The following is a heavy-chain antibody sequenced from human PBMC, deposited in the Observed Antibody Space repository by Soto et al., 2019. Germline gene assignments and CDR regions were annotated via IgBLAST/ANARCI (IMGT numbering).Heavy chain of an antibody. D-gene: IGHD6-19*01. J-gene: IGHJ3*02. CDR2: IIPILGIA. Sequence: SVKVSCKASGGTFSSYTISWVRQAPGQGREWMGRIIPILGIANYAQKFQGRVTITADKSTSTAYMELSSLRSEDTAVYYCARTGYRSGPDDAFDIWGQGTMVTVSS. CDR1: GGTFSSYT. V-gene: IGHV1-69*02. CDR3: ARTGYRSGPDDAFDI.